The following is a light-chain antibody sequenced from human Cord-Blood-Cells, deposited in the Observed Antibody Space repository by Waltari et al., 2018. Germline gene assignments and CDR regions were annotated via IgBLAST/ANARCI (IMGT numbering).Light chain of an antibody. Sequence: SALTQPASVSGSPGQSITISCTGTSSDAGGYNYVSWYKQHTGKAPKLMIYEVSNRPSGVANRFSGSKAGNTASLTISGLQAEDEADYYCSSYTSSSTLVFGTGTKVTVL. CDR2: EVS. CDR3: SSYTSSSTLV. J-gene: IGLJ1*01. V-gene: IGLV2-14*01. CDR1: SSDAGGYNY.